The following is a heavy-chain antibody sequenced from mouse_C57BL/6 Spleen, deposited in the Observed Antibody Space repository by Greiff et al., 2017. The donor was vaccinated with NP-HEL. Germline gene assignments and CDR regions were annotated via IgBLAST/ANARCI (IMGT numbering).Heavy chain of an antibody. D-gene: IGHD4-1*01. Sequence: VQLKQSGPELVKPGASVKISCKASGYSFTGYYMNWVKQSPEKSLEWIGEINPSTGGTTYNQKFKAKATLTVDKSSSTAYMQLKSLTSEDSAVYYCARGGFQLTGTPFDYWGQGTTLTVSS. CDR2: INPSTGGT. CDR1: GYSFTGYY. CDR3: ARGGFQLTGTPFDY. J-gene: IGHJ2*01. V-gene: IGHV1-42*01.